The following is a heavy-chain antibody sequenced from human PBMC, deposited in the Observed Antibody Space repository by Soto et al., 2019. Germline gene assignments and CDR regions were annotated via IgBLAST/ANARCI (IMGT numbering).Heavy chain of an antibody. CDR3: ARPIRFYYDSSGRSAGFDP. Sequence: QVQLVQSGAEVKKPGSSVKVSCKASGGTFSSYAISWVRQAPGQGLEWMGGIIPIFGTANYAQKFQGRVTITADESTSTAYMGLTSLRSEDTAVYYCARPIRFYYDSSGRSAGFDPWGQGTLVTVSS. J-gene: IGHJ5*02. D-gene: IGHD3-22*01. CDR1: GGTFSSYA. V-gene: IGHV1-69*12. CDR2: IIPIFGTA.